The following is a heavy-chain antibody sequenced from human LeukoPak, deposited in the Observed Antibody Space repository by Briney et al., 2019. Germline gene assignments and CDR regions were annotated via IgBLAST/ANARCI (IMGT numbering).Heavy chain of an antibody. CDR1: GYIFTSYG. V-gene: IGHV1-18*01. Sequence: ASVKVSCKTSGYIFTSYGTSWVRQAPGQGLEWMGWISSQYGNTNYAQKLQGRVTLTTDSSTSTAYMELRSLRSDDTAVYYCARGELGGDDYVWGTPVTDYWGQGTLVTVSS. CDR2: ISSQYGNT. J-gene: IGHJ4*02. CDR3: ARGELGGDDYVWGTPVTDY. D-gene: IGHD3-16*01.